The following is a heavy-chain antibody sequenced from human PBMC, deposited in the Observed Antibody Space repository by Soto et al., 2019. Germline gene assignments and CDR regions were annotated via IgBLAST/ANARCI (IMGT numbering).Heavy chain of an antibody. Sequence: GGSLRLSCAASGFTFSSYAMHWVRQAPGKGLEWVAVISYDGSNKYYVDSVKGRFTISRDNSKNTLYLQMNSLRAEDTAVYYCAREDPYYDSTGPDHQAMDVWGQGTTVSVSS. CDR1: GFTFSSYA. V-gene: IGHV3-30-3*01. CDR2: ISYDGSNK. CDR3: AREDPYYDSTGPDHQAMDV. D-gene: IGHD3-22*01. J-gene: IGHJ6*02.